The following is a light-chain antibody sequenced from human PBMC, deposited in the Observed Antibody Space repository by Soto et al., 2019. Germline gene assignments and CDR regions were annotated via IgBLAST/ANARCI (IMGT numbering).Light chain of an antibody. V-gene: IGLV2-11*01. CDR2: DVS. Sequence: QSALTQPRSVSGSPGQSVTISCTGTSSDVGGYNYVSWYQQHPGQAPKLMIYDVSNRPSGVPDRFSVSKSGNTASLTISGLQAEDEADYYCCSYAGSYTHVFGTGTKLTVL. J-gene: IGLJ1*01. CDR3: CSYAGSYTHV. CDR1: SSDVGGYNY.